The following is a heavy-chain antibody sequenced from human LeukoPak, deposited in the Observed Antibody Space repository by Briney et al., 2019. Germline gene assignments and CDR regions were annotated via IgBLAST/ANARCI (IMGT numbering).Heavy chain of an antibody. CDR1: GFTFSSYC. D-gene: IGHD3-3*01. J-gene: IGHJ4*02. V-gene: IGHV3-7*01. CDR2: KKQDGSEK. Sequence: GGSLRLSCAASGFTFSSYCMSWVRRAPGKGLEGVANKKQDGSEKYYVDSVKGRFTISRDKAKNSLYLQTNSLRAEDTAVYYCPRARYSYDFWSGYLYYFDCWGQGTKVTDSS. CDR3: PRARYSYDFWSGYLYYFDC.